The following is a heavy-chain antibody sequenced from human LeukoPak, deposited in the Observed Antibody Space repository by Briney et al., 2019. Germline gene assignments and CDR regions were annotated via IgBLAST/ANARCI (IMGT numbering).Heavy chain of an antibody. CDR1: GFTFSTYA. CDR3: ANRGRYYFDY. J-gene: IGHJ4*02. V-gene: IGHV3-23*01. Sequence: PGGSLRLSCAASGFTFSTYAMGGVRQAPGKGLEWVSTIGATTGNTYYADSVKGRFTISRDNSENTMWLQMNSLRAEDTAIYYCANRGRYYFDYWGQGALVAVSS. D-gene: IGHD3-10*01. CDR2: IGATTGNT.